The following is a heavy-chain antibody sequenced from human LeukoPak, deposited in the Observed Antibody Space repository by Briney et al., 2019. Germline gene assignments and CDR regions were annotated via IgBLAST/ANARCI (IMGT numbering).Heavy chain of an antibody. V-gene: IGHV5-51*01. CDR1: GYTFITYW. D-gene: IGHD5-18*01. CDR2: IYPGDSDT. CDR3: ARHGRSSYGIDY. Sequence: GESLKISCKGSGYTFITYWIGWVRQMPGKGLEWMGIIYPGDSDTRYRPSFRGQVTISADKSINTAYLQWSSLKASDTAMYYCARHGRSSYGIDYWGQGTLVTVSS. J-gene: IGHJ4*02.